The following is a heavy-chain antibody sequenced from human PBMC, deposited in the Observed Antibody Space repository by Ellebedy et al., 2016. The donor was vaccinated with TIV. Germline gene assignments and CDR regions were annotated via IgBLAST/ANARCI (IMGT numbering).Heavy chain of an antibody. D-gene: IGHD4-23*01. CDR2: ISGSGGST. V-gene: IGHV3-23*01. J-gene: IGHJ3*02. CDR3: AKSPRDDYGGNSGFDAFDI. Sequence: GESLKISCAASGFTFSSYAMNWVRQAPGKGLEWVSAISGSGGSTYYADSVKGRFTISRDNSKNTLYLQMNSLRAEDTAVYYCAKSPRDDYGGNSGFDAFDIWGQGTMVTVSS. CDR1: GFTFSSYA.